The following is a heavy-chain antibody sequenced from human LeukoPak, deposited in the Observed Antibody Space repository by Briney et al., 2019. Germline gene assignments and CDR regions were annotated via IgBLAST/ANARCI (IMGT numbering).Heavy chain of an antibody. J-gene: IGHJ6*02. V-gene: IGHV3-23*01. D-gene: IGHD4-17*01. CDR1: GFTFSSYA. CDR3: AKLDHYGDYAYYYYGMDV. CDR2: ISGSGGST. Sequence: GGSLRLSCAASGFTFSSYAMSWVRQAPGKGLEWVSAISGSGGSTYYADSVKGRFIISRDDSKNTLYLQMNSLRAEDTAVYYCAKLDHYGDYAYYYYGMDVWGQGTTVTVSS.